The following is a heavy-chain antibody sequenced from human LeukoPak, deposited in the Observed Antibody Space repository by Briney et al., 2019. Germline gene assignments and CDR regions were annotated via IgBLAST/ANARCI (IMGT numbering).Heavy chain of an antibody. Sequence: PWGSLRLSCAASGFTFSSYWMYWVRQAPGKGLEWVSTISGSGASTYYADSVKGRFTISRDNSKDTLYLQMNSLRVEDTAVYYCAKGYSSSLSNWFDPWGQGTLVTVSS. CDR2: ISGSGAST. CDR3: AKGYSSSLSNWFDP. CDR1: GFTFSSYW. J-gene: IGHJ5*02. D-gene: IGHD6-13*01. V-gene: IGHV3-23*01.